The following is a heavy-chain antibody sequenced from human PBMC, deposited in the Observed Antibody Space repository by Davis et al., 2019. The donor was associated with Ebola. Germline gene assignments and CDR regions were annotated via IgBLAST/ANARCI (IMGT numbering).Heavy chain of an antibody. Sequence: PSETLSLTCAVSRGSISRHFWSWIRQSPGQGLEWIGSIFYTGSTNLSPSLRSRVTLSVDRPKNQFSLNLTSVTAADTAVYFCARQPRSTRSPEYYHGLDVWGQGTTVVVSS. J-gene: IGHJ6*02. CDR2: IFYTGST. CDR3: ARQPRSTRSPEYYHGLDV. V-gene: IGHV4-59*11. CDR1: RGSISRHF. D-gene: IGHD3-16*01.